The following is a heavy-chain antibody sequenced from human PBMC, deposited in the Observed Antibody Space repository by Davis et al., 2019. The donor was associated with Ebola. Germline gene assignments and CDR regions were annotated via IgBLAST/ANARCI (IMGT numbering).Heavy chain of an antibody. CDR3: ARDRARASAGTGVYYYYGMDV. CDR2: IDWDDDK. V-gene: IGHV2-70*01. CDR1: GFSLSTSGMC. Sequence: SGPTLVTPTQTLTLTCTFSGFSLSTSGMCVSWIRQPPRKALDWLALIDWDDDKYYSTSLKTRLTISKDTPKNQVILTMTNMDPVDTATYYCARDRARASAGTGVYYYYGMDVWGQGTTVTVSS. J-gene: IGHJ6*02. D-gene: IGHD6-13*01.